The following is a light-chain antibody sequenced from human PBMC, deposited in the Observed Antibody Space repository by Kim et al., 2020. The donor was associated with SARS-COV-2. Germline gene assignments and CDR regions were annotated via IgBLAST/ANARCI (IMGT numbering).Light chain of an antibody. Sequence: DVVMTQSPLSLPVNLGQPASISCRSSQSLVHSDGNTYLNWFQQRPGQSPRRLIYKVSNRDSGVPDRFSGSGSGTDFTLKISRVEAEDVGVYYCMQGTHWPPAFGQRTKLEI. V-gene: IGKV2-30*02. CDR1: QSLVHSDGNTY. CDR3: MQGTHWPPA. J-gene: IGKJ2*01. CDR2: KVS.